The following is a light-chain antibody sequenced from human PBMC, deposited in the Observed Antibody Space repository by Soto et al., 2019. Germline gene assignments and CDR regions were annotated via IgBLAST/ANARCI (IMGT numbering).Light chain of an antibody. CDR1: QSVRSSY. Sequence: EMVLTQSPGTLSLSPGERATLSCRASQSVRSSYLSWYQQKPGQAPRLLIYGASSRATGIPDRFSGSGSGTDFSLTISRLEPEDFVVYYCQQYGSSPITFGGGTKVEIK. J-gene: IGKJ4*01. CDR3: QQYGSSPIT. CDR2: GAS. V-gene: IGKV3-20*01.